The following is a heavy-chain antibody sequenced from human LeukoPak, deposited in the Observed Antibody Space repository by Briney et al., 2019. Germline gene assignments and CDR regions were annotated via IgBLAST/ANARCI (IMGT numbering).Heavy chain of an antibody. V-gene: IGHV3-49*04. D-gene: IGHD3-3*01. CDR1: GFTFGVYA. CDR3: TRVTTIFGVVTSFGY. CDR2: IRSKAYGGTT. Sequence: GGSLRLSCTASGFTFGVYAMSWVRQAPGKGLEWVGFIRSKAYGGTTEYAASVKGRFTISRDDSKSIAYLQMNSLKTEDTAVYYCTRVTTIFGVVTSFGYWGQGTLVTVSS. J-gene: IGHJ4*02.